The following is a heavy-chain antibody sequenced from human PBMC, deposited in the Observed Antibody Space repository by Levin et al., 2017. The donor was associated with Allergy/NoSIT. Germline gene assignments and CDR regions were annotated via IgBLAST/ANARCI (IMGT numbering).Heavy chain of an antibody. CDR2: INPNNGGT. CDR3: ARKSTSSSSLGY. CDR1: GYTFSGYY. V-gene: IGHV1-2*02. D-gene: IGHD6-6*01. J-gene: IGHJ4*02. Sequence: ASVKVSCTASGYTFSGYYIHWVRRAPGQGLEWMGWINPNNGGTNYVQKFQGRVTMTRDTSISTAYMDLSRLTSDDTAVYYCARKSTSSSSLGYWGQGTLVTVSS.